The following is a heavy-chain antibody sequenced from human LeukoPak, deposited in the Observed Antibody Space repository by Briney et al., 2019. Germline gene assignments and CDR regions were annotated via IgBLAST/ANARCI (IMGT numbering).Heavy chain of an antibody. CDR2: IYHSGST. V-gene: IGHV4-4*02. J-gene: IGHJ4*02. CDR3: ARHVGSGWGSAPFDY. CDR1: GGSISSSDW. D-gene: IGHD6-19*01. Sequence: PSETLSLTCTVSGGSISSSDWYCWVRQSPGKGLEWIGEIYHSGSTNYNPSLKSRVTISVDKSKNQFSLKLNSVTAADTAVYYCARHVGSGWGSAPFDYWGQGTLVTVSS.